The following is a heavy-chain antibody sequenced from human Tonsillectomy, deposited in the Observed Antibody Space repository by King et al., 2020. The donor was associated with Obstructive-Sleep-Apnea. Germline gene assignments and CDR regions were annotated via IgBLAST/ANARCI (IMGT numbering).Heavy chain of an antibody. CDR1: GFTFGSYA. V-gene: IGHV3-23*04. J-gene: IGHJ4*02. D-gene: IGHD1-26*01. CDR2: ISGSGGST. Sequence: VQLVESGGGLVQPGGSLRLSCAASGFTFGSYAMSWVRQTPGAGLEWVSVISGSGGSTFYADSVKGRFTISRDNSKTTLYLQMKSLRPEDTAIYYCAKETVGSTWGYFDYWGRGSLVTVPS. CDR3: AKETVGSTWGYFDY.